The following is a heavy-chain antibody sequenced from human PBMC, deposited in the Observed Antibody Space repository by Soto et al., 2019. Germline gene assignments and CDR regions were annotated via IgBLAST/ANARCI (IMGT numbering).Heavy chain of an antibody. CDR3: ARDLWGYCGTDCYPLDV. D-gene: IGHD2-21*02. CDR2: LYNTGST. J-gene: IGHJ6*03. V-gene: IGHV4-59*01. Sequence: SDTLSLTYTVSGGSISRYYWSWIRQPPGKGLEWIGYLYNTGSTIYNPSLKSRVTISVDTSKNQFSLKLNSLTAADTAVYYCARDLWGYCGTDCYPLDVWGKGTTVT. CDR1: GGSISRYY.